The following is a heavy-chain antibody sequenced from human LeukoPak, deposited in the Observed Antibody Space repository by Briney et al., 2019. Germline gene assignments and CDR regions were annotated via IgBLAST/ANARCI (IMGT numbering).Heavy chain of an antibody. J-gene: IGHJ4*02. CDR3: ARANLGIAVAGQDY. Sequence: GGSLRLSCAASGFTFSSYSMNWVRQAPGKGLEWVSYISSSSSTIYYADSVKGRFAISRDNAKNSLYLQMNSLRAEDTAVYYCARANLGIAVAGQDYWGQGTLVTVSS. V-gene: IGHV3-48*04. CDR2: ISSSSSTI. D-gene: IGHD6-19*01. CDR1: GFTFSSYS.